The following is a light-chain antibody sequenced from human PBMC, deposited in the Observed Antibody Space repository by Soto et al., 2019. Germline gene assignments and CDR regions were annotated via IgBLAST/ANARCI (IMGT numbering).Light chain of an antibody. Sequence: DIQMTQSPSTLSASVGDRVTITCRASQSISSWLAWYQQKPGKAPKLPIYDASSLESGVPSRFSGSGSGTEFTLTISSLQPDDFATYYCQQYNSYSPKTFGQGTRWIS. CDR3: QQYNSYSPKT. CDR1: QSISSW. J-gene: IGKJ1*01. CDR2: DAS. V-gene: IGKV1-5*01.